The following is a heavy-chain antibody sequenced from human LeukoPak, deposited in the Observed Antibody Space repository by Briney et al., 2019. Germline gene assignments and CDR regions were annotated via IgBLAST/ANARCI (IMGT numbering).Heavy chain of an antibody. CDR1: GDTFSSYA. Sequence: SVKVSCKASGDTFSSYAISRVRQAPGQGLDWMGGIIPMFGTANYAQKFQGRVTITADKSTSTAYMELSSLRSEDTAVYYCARGAHNGNYFVSVYYFMDVWGKGTTVTVSS. V-gene: IGHV1-69*06. CDR3: ARGAHNGNYFVSVYYFMDV. CDR2: IIPMFGTA. D-gene: IGHD1-26*01. J-gene: IGHJ6*03.